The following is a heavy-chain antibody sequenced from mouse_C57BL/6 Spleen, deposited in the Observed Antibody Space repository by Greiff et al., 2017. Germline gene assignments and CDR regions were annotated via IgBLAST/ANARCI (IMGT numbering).Heavy chain of an antibody. D-gene: IGHD2-5*01. V-gene: IGHV1-64*01. CDR3: ARDPYSNYLYWYFDV. CDR1: GYTFTSYW. Sequence: QVQLQQPGAELVKPGASVKLSCKASGYTFTSYWMHWVKQRPGQGLEWIGMIHPNSGSTNYNEKFKSKATLTVDKSSSTAYMHLSSLTSEDSAVYYCARDPYSNYLYWYFDVWGTGTTVTVSS. CDR2: IHPNSGST. J-gene: IGHJ1*03.